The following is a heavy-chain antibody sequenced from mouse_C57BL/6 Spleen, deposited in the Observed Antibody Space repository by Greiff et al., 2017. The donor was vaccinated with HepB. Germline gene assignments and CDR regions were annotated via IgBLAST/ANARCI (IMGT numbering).Heavy chain of an antibody. D-gene: IGHD2-3*01. Sequence: EVKLQESGPGLVKPSQSLSLTCSVTGYSITSGYYWNWIRQFPGNKLEWMGYISYDGSNNYNPSLKNRISITRDTSKNQFFLKLKSVTTEDTATYYCARDHDDAWFAYWGQGTLVTVSA. V-gene: IGHV3-6*01. CDR1: GYSITSGYY. CDR2: ISYDGSN. J-gene: IGHJ3*01. CDR3: ARDHDDAWFAY.